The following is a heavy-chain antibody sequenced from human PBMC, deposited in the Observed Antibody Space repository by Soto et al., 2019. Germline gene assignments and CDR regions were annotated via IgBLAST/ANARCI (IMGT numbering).Heavy chain of an antibody. Sequence: ASVKVSCKASGYTFTSYAMHWVRQAPGQRLEWMGWINAGNGNTKYSQKFQGRVTITRDTSASTAYMELSSLRSEDTAVYYCARQTYYYDSSLPNLWRFDPWGQGTLVTVSS. D-gene: IGHD3-22*01. V-gene: IGHV1-3*01. CDR3: ARQTYYYDSSLPNLWRFDP. CDR2: INAGNGNT. CDR1: GYTFTSYA. J-gene: IGHJ5*02.